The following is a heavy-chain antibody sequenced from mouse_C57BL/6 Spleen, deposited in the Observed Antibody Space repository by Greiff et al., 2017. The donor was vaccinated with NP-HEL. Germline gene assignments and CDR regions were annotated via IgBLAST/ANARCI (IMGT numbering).Heavy chain of an antibody. CDR3: AREGEGYFDV. CDR1: GYTFTDYY. CDR2: IYPGSGNT. V-gene: IGHV1-76*01. Sequence: VNLVESGAELVRPGASVKLSCKASGYTFTDYYINWVKQRPGQGLEWIARIYPGSGNTYYNEKFKGKATLTAEKSSSTAYMQLSSLTSEDSAVYFCAREGEGYFDVWGTGTTVTVSS. J-gene: IGHJ1*03.